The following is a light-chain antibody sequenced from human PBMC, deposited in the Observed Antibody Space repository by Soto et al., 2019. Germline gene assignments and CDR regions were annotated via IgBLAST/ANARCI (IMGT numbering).Light chain of an antibody. CDR1: SSDIGDYNY. J-gene: IGLJ1*01. V-gene: IGLV2-11*01. CDR3: CSYAATSTFV. CDR2: DVH. Sequence: QSALTQPRSVSGSPGQSVTVSCTGTSSDIGDYNYVSWYQQHPGKAPQLLIYDVHKRPSGVPDRFSGSKSGNTASLTISGLQAEDEAYYYCCSYAATSTFVFGSGTKLTVL.